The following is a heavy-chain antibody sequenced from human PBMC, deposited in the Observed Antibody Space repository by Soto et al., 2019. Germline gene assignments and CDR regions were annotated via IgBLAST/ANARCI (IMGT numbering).Heavy chain of an antibody. J-gene: IGHJ6*02. CDR3: ARDRRAARRYVSYYGMDV. V-gene: IGHV1-69*13. CDR1: GGTFSSYA. D-gene: IGHD6-6*01. Sequence: SVKVSCKASGGTFSSYAISWVRQAPGQGLEWMGGIIPIFGTANYAQKFQGRVTITADESTSTAYMELSSLRSEDTAVYYCARDRRAARRYVSYYGMDVWGQGTTVTVSS. CDR2: IIPIFGTA.